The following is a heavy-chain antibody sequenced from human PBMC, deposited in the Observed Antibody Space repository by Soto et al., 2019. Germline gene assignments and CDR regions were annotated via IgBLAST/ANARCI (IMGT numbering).Heavy chain of an antibody. CDR3: VMVDNYVTPTPQDV. D-gene: IGHD3-16*01. CDR2: ISPYTGNT. Sequence: QVQLVQSGDEVKKPGASVKVSCKASGYIFVNYGIAWVRQAPRQGLEWMGWISPYTGNTHSASKIQGRLTMTTDTSMSTAYMDLGSLTSDDTAVYYCVMVDNYVTPTPQDVWGQGTTVTVSS. V-gene: IGHV1-18*01. J-gene: IGHJ6*02. CDR1: GYIFVNYG.